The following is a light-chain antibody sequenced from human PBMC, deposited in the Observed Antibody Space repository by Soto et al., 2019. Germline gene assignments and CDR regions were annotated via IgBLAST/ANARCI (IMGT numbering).Light chain of an antibody. CDR2: EDN. V-gene: IGLV6-57*01. Sequence: NFMLTQPHSVSESPGKTVIISCTRSSGSIASNYVQWYQQRPGSSPTTVIYEDNQRPSGVPDRFSGSIDSSSNSATLTISGLETEDDAYYFCQSYDATNQVFGGGTKVTVL. CDR3: QSYDATNQV. J-gene: IGLJ3*02. CDR1: SGSIASNY.